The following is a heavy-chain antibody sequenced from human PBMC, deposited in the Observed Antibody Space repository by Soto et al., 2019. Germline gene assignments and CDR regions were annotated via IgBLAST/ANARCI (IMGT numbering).Heavy chain of an antibody. CDR2: IYYSGST. D-gene: IGHD3-10*01. CDR1: GGSVDSNRYY. V-gene: IGHV4-61*01. CDR3: ARRYGSAFDI. J-gene: IGHJ3*02. Sequence: SETLSLTCTVSGGSVDSNRYYWAWIRQPPGKGLEWIEYIYYSGSTNYNPSLKSRVTISVDTSKNQFSLKLSSVTAADTAVYYCARRYGSAFDIWGQGTMVTVSS.